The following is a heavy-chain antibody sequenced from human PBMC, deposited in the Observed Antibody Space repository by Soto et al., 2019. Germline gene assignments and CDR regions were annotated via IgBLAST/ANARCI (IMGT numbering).Heavy chain of an antibody. V-gene: IGHV3-21*01. Sequence: PGGSLRLSCDASGFTFSTYALHWVRQAPGKGLEWVAFIPYSGGYIYYADSVKGRFTVSRDNAKNSLYLQMNSLRAEDTAVYYCARDGYYDFGWGQGTLVTVSS. D-gene: IGHD3-3*01. J-gene: IGHJ1*01. CDR1: GFTFSTYA. CDR2: IPYSGGYI. CDR3: ARDGYYDFG.